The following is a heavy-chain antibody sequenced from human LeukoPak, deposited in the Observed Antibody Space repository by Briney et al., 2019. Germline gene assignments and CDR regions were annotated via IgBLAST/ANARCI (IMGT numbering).Heavy chain of an antibody. CDR3: ARGHLELTHYYFDY. V-gene: IGHV1-18*01. CDR2: ISAYNGNT. D-gene: IGHD1-7*01. J-gene: IGHJ4*02. CDR1: GYTFTSYG. Sequence: GASVKVSCKASGYTFTSYGISWVRQAPGQGLEWMGWISAYNGNTNYAQKLQGRVTMTRDMSTSTVYMELGSLRSEDTAVYYCARGHLELTHYYFDYWGQGTLVTVSS.